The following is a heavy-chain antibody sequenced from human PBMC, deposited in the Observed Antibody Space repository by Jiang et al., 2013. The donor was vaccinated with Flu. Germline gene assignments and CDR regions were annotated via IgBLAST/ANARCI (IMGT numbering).Heavy chain of an antibody. D-gene: IGHD3-22*01. CDR3: ARHRDSSGYSNMFDS. CDR1: GYSFTSYW. CDR2: IYPGDSDT. J-gene: IGHJ4*02. Sequence: KGSGYSFTSYWIGWVRQMPGKGLEWMGIIYPGDSDTRYSPSFRGQVTISVDKSSSTTYVQWSGLKASDTAMYYCARHRDSSGYSNMFDSWGQGTLVSVSS. V-gene: IGHV5-51*01.